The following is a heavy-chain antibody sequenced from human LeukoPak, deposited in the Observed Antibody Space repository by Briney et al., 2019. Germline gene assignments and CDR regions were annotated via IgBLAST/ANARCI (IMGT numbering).Heavy chain of an antibody. CDR2: IRYDGSNK. CDR3: AKDAKPSVLLSHTLGY. Sequence: PGGSLRLSCAASGFTFSSYGMHWVRQAPGKGLEWVAFIRYDGSNKYYADSVKGRFTISRDNSKNTLYLQMNSLRAEDTAVYYCAKDAKPSVLLSHTLGYWGQGTLVTVSS. J-gene: IGHJ4*02. V-gene: IGHV3-30*02. D-gene: IGHD3-10*01. CDR1: GFTFSSYG.